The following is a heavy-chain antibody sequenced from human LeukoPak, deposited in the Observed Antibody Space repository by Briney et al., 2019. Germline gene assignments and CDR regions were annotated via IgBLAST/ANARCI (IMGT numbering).Heavy chain of an antibody. Sequence: ASVKVSCKASGYTFTSYDINWVRQATGQGLEWMGWMNPNSGNTGYAQKFQGRVTMTRNTSISTAYMELSSLRSEDTAVYYCARESSSWSSRTFDYWGQGTLVTVSS. CDR2: MNPNSGNT. V-gene: IGHV1-8*01. CDR1: GYTFTSYD. CDR3: ARESSSWSSRTFDY. D-gene: IGHD6-13*01. J-gene: IGHJ4*02.